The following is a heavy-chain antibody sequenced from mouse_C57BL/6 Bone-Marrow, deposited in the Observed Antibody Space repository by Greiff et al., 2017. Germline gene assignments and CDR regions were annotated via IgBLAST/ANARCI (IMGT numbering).Heavy chain of an antibody. CDR3: ARYLYDYPLYYYAMDY. CDR2: IYPRSGNT. CDR1: GYTFTSYG. J-gene: IGHJ4*01. D-gene: IGHD2-4*01. Sequence: QVQLKESGAELVRPGASVKLSCKASGYTFTSYGISWVKQRTGQGLEWIGEIYPRSGNTYYNEKFKGKATLTADKSSSTAYLELRSLTSEDTAVYYCARYLYDYPLYYYAMDYWGQGTAVTVSS. V-gene: IGHV1-81*01.